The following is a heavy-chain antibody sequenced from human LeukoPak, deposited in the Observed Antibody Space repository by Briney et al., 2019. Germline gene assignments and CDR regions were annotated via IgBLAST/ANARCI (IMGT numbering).Heavy chain of an antibody. D-gene: IGHD3-16*01. Sequence: GGSLKLSCAASGFTFSGSAMHWVRQASGKGLEWVGRIRSKANSYATAYAASVKGRFNISRDDSKNTAYLQMNSLKTEDTAVYYCTRQAAATFLDYWGQGTLVTVSS. V-gene: IGHV3-73*01. CDR2: IRSKANSYAT. CDR3: TRQAAATFLDY. J-gene: IGHJ4*02. CDR1: GFTFSGSA.